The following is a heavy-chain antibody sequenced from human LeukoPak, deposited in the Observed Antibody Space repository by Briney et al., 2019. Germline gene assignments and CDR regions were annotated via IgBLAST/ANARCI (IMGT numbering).Heavy chain of an antibody. J-gene: IGHJ4*02. Sequence: PGGSLRLSCAASGFTVSSSDMSWVRQGPGKGLEWVSVIYSGGGTYYADSVKGRFIISRDNSKNTPYLQMNNLRAEDTAVYYCARDTGYWGQGTLVTVSS. CDR2: IYSGGGT. CDR1: GFTVSSSD. CDR3: ARDTGY. V-gene: IGHV3-53*01.